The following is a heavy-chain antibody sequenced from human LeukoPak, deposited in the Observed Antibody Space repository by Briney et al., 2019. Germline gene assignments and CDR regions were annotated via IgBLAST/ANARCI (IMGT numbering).Heavy chain of an antibody. CDR1: GYSISSGYY. CDR2: IYHSGST. V-gene: IGHV4-38-2*02. Sequence: ETLSLTCTVSGYSISSGYYWGWIRQPPGEGLEWIGSIYHSGSTYYNPSLKSRVTISVDTSKNQFSLKLSSVTAADTAVYYCARVAYGSGSYGLDYWGQGTLVTVSS. D-gene: IGHD3-10*01. J-gene: IGHJ4*02. CDR3: ARVAYGSGSYGLDY.